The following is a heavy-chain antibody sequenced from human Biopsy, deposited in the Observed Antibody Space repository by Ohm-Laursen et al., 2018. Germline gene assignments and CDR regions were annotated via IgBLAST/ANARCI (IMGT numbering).Heavy chain of an antibody. CDR1: GGPFTGHY. CDR2: ISHTGYT. V-gene: IGHV4-59*11. D-gene: IGHD4-23*01. J-gene: IGHJ4*02. Sequence: DTLSLPWTVSGGPFTGHYWTWIRQPPGKGLEWIGHISHTGYTSYKSSLKSRVTISLDTSRKQFSLRFSSLTAADTAAYYCARGSNDFGGLYFPRWGQGTLLTVSS. CDR3: ARGSNDFGGLYFPR.